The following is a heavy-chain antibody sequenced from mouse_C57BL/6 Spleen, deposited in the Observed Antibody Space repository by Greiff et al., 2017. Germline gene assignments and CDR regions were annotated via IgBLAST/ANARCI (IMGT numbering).Heavy chain of an antibody. CDR3: ARDRKGYYFDY. J-gene: IGHJ2*01. CDR1: GYAFSSYW. Sequence: QVQLQQSGAELVKPGASVKISCKASGYAFSSYWMNWVKQRPGKGLEWIGQIYPGDGDTNYNGKFKGKATLTADKSSSTAYMQLSSLTSEDSAVYFCARDRKGYYFDYWGQGTTLTVSS. V-gene: IGHV1-80*01. CDR2: IYPGDGDT. D-gene: IGHD2-14*01.